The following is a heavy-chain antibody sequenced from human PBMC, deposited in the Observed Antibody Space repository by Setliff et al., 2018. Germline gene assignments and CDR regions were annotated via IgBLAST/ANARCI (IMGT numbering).Heavy chain of an antibody. Sequence: SETLSLTCTVSGGSVNSGYDNWNWLRQPAGKGLEWIGHINRRGSTNFTPSLKSRVTISLDTSKNQFSLTLTSVTAADTAVYYCARATRGWYSAYDYSRDVWGKGTTVTVS. CDR2: INRRGST. J-gene: IGHJ6*03. D-gene: IGHD6-19*01. CDR1: GGSVNSGYDN. CDR3: ARATRGWYSAYDYSRDV. V-gene: IGHV4-61*09.